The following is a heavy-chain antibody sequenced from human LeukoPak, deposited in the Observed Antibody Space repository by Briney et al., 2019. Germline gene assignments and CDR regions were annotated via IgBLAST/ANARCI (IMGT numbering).Heavy chain of an antibody. V-gene: IGHV3-64*01. J-gene: IGHJ4*02. Sequence: PGGSLRLSCAASGFTFSSYAMHWVRQAPGKGLEYVSAISSNGGSTYYANSVKGRFTISRDNSKNTLYLQMGSLRAEDMAVYYCARVGFDWSQPLENYFDYWGQGTLVTVSS. CDR1: GFTFSSYA. CDR3: ARVGFDWSQPLENYFDY. CDR2: ISSNGGST. D-gene: IGHD3-9*01.